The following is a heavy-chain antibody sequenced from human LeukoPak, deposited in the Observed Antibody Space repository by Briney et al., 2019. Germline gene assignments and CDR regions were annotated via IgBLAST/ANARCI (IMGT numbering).Heavy chain of an antibody. CDR3: AKVRKGVGAFDL. J-gene: IGHJ3*01. D-gene: IGHD3-16*01. CDR1: GFTFSTYA. V-gene: IGHV3-23*01. Sequence: GGSLRLSCAASGFTFSTYAMNWVRQAPGKGLEWDSAISGSATGSVTTYYADSLKGRFTVSRDISKNTLYLQMNSLRAEDTAIYYCAKVRKGVGAFDLWGQGTMVTVSS. CDR2: ISGSATGSVTT.